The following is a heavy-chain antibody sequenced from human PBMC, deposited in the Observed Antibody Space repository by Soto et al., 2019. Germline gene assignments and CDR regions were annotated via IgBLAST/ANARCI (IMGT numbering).Heavy chain of an antibody. J-gene: IGHJ6*02. Sequence: GGSLRLSXAASGFAFSSYAMSWVRQAPGKGLEWVSAISGSGGSTYYADSVKGRFTISRDNSKNTLYLQMNSLRAEDTAVYYCAKLLAIAARRYYYYYGMDVWGQGTTVTVSS. D-gene: IGHD6-6*01. CDR2: ISGSGGST. CDR1: GFAFSSYA. V-gene: IGHV3-23*01. CDR3: AKLLAIAARRYYYYYGMDV.